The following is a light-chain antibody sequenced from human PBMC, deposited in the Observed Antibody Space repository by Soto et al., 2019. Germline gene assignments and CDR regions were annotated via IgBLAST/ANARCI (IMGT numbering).Light chain of an antibody. J-gene: IGKJ1*01. Sequence: EIVLTQSPGTLSLSPGERATLSCRASQSVSINYLAWYQQKPDQAPRLLIYGASNSATSIPDRFSGSGSGTDFTLTISRLEPEDFAVYYCQQYGSSGTFGQGTKVDIK. CDR3: QQYGSSGT. V-gene: IGKV3-20*01. CDR2: GAS. CDR1: QSVSINY.